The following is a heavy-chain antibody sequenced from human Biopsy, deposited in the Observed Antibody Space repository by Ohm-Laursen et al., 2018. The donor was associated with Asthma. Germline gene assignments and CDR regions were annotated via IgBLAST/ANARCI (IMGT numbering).Heavy chain of an antibody. CDR2: IFPGDSDT. V-gene: IGHV5-51*01. D-gene: IGHD3-10*01. CDR3: ARLAYGSGSFFDF. Sequence: WESLRISCKASGYTFSDSWIGWVRQMPGKGLEWMGIIFPGDSDTIYSPSFQGQVTISADKSISTAYLQWSSLKASDTAIYYCARLAYGSGSFFDFWGQGTLVTVAS. J-gene: IGHJ4*02. CDR1: GYTFSDSW.